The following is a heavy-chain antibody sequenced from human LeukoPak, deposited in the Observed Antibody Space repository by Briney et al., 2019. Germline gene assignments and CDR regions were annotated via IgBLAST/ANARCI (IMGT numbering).Heavy chain of an antibody. CDR1: RFTFTTFSDYV. V-gene: IGHV3-30*09. D-gene: IGHD3-22*01. CDR2: VSYDGGSE. J-gene: IGHJ4*02. Sequence: SGGSLRLSCAASRFTFTTFSDYVMHWARQAPGKGLEWVAAVSYDGGSEYYADSVKGRFAVSRDNSKNTLYLQMRSLRPEDTAVYYCASNFYDVGGYYYRTPVQYWGQGTPVTVSS. CDR3: ASNFYDVGGYYYRTPVQY.